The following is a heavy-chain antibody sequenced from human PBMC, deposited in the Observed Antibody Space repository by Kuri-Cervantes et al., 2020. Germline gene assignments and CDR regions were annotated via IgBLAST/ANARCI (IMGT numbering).Heavy chain of an antibody. CDR1: GFTFSSYA. J-gene: IGHJ4*02. Sequence: GESLKISCAASGFTFSSYATHWVRQAPGKGLEWVAVISYDGSNKYYADSVKGRFTISRDNSKNTLYLQMNSLRAEDTAVYYCARTDAVVVVPAAPSPFDYWGQGTLVTVSS. CDR3: ARTDAVVVVPAAPSPFDY. D-gene: IGHD2-2*01. V-gene: IGHV3-30-3*01. CDR2: ISYDGSNK.